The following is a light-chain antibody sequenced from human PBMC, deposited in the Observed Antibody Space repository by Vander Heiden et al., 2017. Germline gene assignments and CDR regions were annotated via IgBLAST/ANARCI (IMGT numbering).Light chain of an antibody. CDR1: SSDVGAYDY. CDR3: SSSSTSRTSLV. CDR2: DVT. J-gene: IGLJ3*02. Sequence: QSVLTQPASVSGYPGQSLTISCIGTSSDVGAYDYVSWYQQYPGKAPKLVIYDVTTRPSGVSNRFSGSKSGNTASLTIAGLQTEDEADYYCSSSSTSRTSLVFGGGTKLTVL. V-gene: IGLV2-14*01.